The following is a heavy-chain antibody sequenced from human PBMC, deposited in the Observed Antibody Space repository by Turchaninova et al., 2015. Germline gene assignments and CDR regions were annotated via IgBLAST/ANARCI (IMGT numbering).Heavy chain of an antibody. Sequence: EVQLVESGGGLVQPGGSLRLSCAASGFTFVSYEMNWVRQAQGEGLVGGLYISCIGITIYHADAVKGLFTISRDNAKNSLYLQMNSLRAEDTAVYYCARVGHYGDYEVSAFDIWGQGTMVTVSS. V-gene: IGHV3-48*03. D-gene: IGHD4-17*01. CDR2: ISCIGITI. CDR3: ARVGHYGDYEVSAFDI. J-gene: IGHJ3*02. CDR1: GFTFVSYE.